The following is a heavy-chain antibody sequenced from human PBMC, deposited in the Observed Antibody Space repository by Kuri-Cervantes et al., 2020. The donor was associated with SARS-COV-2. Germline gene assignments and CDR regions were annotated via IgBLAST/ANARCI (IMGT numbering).Heavy chain of an antibody. CDR3: ARAWVRGVITTYYYYGMDV. J-gene: IGHJ6*02. CDR1: GYTFTGYY. CDR2: INPNSGGA. V-gene: IGHV1-2*04. Sequence: ASVKVSCKASGYTFTGYYIHWVRQAPGQGLEWMGWINPNSGGANYAQKFQGWVTMTRDTSINTAYMELSRLRSDDTAVYYCARAWVRGVITTYYYYGMDVWGQGTTVTVSS. D-gene: IGHD3-10*01.